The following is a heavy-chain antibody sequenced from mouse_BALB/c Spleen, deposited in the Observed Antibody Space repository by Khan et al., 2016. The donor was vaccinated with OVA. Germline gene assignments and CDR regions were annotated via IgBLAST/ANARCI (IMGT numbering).Heavy chain of an antibody. Sequence: QVQLQQSGAELAKPGASVKMSCKASGYTFINYWILWVKQRPGQGLEWIGYINPSTGYTEYNQNFKAKATLTADKSSSTAYMQLSSLTSEDSAVYYCARRGLRWYFDYWGQGTTLTVSS. V-gene: IGHV1-7*01. J-gene: IGHJ2*01. CDR3: ARRGLRWYFDY. CDR2: INPSTGYT. D-gene: IGHD1-1*01. CDR1: GYTFINYW.